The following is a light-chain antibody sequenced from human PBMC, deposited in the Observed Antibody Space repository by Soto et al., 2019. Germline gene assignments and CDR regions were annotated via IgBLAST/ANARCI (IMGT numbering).Light chain of an antibody. CDR3: GTWDSGLSGYV. V-gene: IGLV1-51*02. CDR1: SSNIGNNY. CDR2: ENN. J-gene: IGLJ1*01. Sequence: SVLTQPPSVSASPGQKVTISCSGSSSNIGNNYVSWYQQLPGTAPKLLIYENNKRPSGIPDRFSGSKSGTSSTLGITGLQTGDEADYYCGTWDSGLSGYVYGTGTKVTVL.